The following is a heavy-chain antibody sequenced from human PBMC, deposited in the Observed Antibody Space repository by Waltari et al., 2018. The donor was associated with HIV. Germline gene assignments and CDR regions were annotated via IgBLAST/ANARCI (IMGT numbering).Heavy chain of an antibody. CDR1: GYTFTSSD. CDR2: MNPNSGNT. J-gene: IGHJ4*02. CDR3: ARGLTAIPPGGY. V-gene: IGHV1-8*01. D-gene: IGHD5-18*01. Sequence: QVQLVQSGAEVKKPGASVKVSCKASGYTFTSSDIHWVGQATGQGLEWMGWMNPNSGNTGYAHKFQVRVTMTRNTSISTAYMELSILRSEDTAVYYCARGLTAIPPGGYWGQGTLVTVSS.